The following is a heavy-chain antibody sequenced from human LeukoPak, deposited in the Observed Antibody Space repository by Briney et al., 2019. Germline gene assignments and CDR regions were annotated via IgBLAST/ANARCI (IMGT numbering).Heavy chain of an antibody. CDR3: ARDYSSGWYWFDP. D-gene: IGHD6-19*01. CDR2: IYYSGST. V-gene: IGHV4-59*01. CDR1: GGSISSYY. J-gene: IGHJ5*02. Sequence: SETLSLTCTVSGGSISSYYWSWIRQPPGKGLEWIGYIYYSGSTNYNPSLNSRVTISVDTSKNQFSLKLSSVTAADTAVYYCARDYSSGWYWFDPWGQGTLVTVSS.